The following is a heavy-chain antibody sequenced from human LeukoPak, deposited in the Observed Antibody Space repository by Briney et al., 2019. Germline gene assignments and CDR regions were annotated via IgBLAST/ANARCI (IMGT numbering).Heavy chain of an antibody. CDR3: AKDIGGPTGYKYYYYMDV. Sequence: GGSLRLSCAASGFTVSSNYMSWVRQAPGKGLEWVSAISGSGGSTYYADSVKGRFTISRDNSKNTLYLQMNSLRAEDTAVYYCAKDIGGPTGYKYYYYMDVWGKGTTVTVSS. V-gene: IGHV3-23*01. J-gene: IGHJ6*03. CDR2: ISGSGGST. D-gene: IGHD1-26*01. CDR1: GFTVSSNY.